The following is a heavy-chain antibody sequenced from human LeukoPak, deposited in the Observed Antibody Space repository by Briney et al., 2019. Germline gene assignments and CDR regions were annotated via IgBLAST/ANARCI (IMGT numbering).Heavy chain of an antibody. CDR3: ARHHLYNSSGDGRYYFDY. V-gene: IGHV4-38-2*01. D-gene: IGHD3-22*01. J-gene: IGHJ4*02. Sequence: SETLSLTCGVSGYSISSGYHGGWIRQPTGKGLEWIGSMSHSGSTYYNPSLKSRVTISVDTSKNHFSVKLSSVTAADTAVYYCARHHLYNSSGDGRYYFDYWGQGTLVTVSS. CDR1: GYSISSGYH. CDR2: MSHSGST.